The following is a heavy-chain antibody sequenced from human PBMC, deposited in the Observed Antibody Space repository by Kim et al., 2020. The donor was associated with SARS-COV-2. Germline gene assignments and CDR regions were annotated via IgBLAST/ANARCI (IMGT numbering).Heavy chain of an antibody. D-gene: IGHD3-3*01. V-gene: IGHV4-4*07. CDR2: IYTSGST. CDR3: ARDRKDGLRGYYDFWSGYNYYYYYMDV. Sequence: SETLSLTCTVSGGSISSYYWSWIRQPAGKGLEWIGRIYTSGSTNYNPSLKSRVTMSVDTSKNQFSLKLSSVTAADTAVYYCARDRKDGLRGYYDFWSGYNYYYYYMDVWGKGTTVTVSS. CDR1: GGSISSYY. J-gene: IGHJ6*03.